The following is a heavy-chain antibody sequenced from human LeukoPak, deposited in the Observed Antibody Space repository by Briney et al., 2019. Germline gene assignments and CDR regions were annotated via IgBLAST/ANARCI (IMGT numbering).Heavy chain of an antibody. CDR1: GGSVSGGSYY. CDR3: ARLREEDFDY. J-gene: IGHJ4*02. CDR2: IYYSGST. Sequence: TASETLSLTCTVSGGSVSGGSYYWSWIRQPPGKGLEWIGYIYYSGSTNYNPSLKSRVTISVDTSKNQFSLKLSSVTAADTAVYYCARLREEDFDYWGQGTLVTVSS. D-gene: IGHD3-10*01. V-gene: IGHV4-61*01.